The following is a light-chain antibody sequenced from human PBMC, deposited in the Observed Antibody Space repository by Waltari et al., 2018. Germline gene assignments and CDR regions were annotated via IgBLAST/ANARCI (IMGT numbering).Light chain of an antibody. Sequence: YVLTQPPSVPVASGRSAKTSRGANNIVRISLHWYQQKPGQAPVLVVDDDKDGTSGSPERFSGSNSGNTATLTSSRVEAGDEADYYYQIWDTTTDSVVFRGGTKVTAL. V-gene: IGLV3-21*02. CDR1: NIVRIS. J-gene: IGLJ2*01. CDR3: QIWDTTTDSVV. CDR2: DDK.